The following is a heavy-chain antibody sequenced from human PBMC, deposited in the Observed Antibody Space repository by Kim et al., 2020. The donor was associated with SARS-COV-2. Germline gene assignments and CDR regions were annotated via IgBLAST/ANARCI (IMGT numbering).Heavy chain of an antibody. CDR2: ISYDGSNK. CDR1: GFTFSSYG. J-gene: IGHJ6*02. V-gene: IGHV3-33*05. D-gene: IGHD3-10*01. Sequence: GGSLRLSCAASGFTFSSYGMHWVRQAPGKGLEWVAAISYDGSNKYYADSVKGRFTISRDNSKNTLYLQMNSLRAEDTAVYYCARDLWFGEITYYYYYYVMDLWGRGTAVTVSS. CDR3: ARDLWFGEITYYYYYYVMDL.